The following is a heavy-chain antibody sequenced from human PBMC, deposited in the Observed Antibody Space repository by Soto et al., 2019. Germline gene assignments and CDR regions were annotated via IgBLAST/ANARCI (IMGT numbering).Heavy chain of an antibody. CDR1: GGTFSSYA. V-gene: IGHV1-69*04. J-gene: IGHJ6*03. Sequence: SVKVSCKASGGTFSSYAISWVRQAPGQGLEWMGRTIPVLGMANYAQKFQGSVTIIADKSTSTVYMELSSLTSEDTAVYYCARELGGYDYLYYYYYMDVWGEGTTVTVSS. CDR2: TIPVLGMA. D-gene: IGHD5-12*01. CDR3: ARELGGYDYLYYYYYMDV.